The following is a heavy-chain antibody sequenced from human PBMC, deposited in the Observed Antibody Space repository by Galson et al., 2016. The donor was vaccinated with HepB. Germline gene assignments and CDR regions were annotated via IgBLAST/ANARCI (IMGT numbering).Heavy chain of an antibody. D-gene: IGHD1-1*01. Sequence: SLRLSCAASGFSFSSYSMNWVRQAPGKGLEWVSSISYVSDYKYYADSLKGRFTISRDNAKSSLFLQMNSLRVEDTAVYYCAREGQLRLYPAPIDYWGQGSLVTVSS. CDR2: ISYVSDYK. CDR3: AREGQLRLYPAPIDY. J-gene: IGHJ4*02. CDR1: GFSFSSYS. V-gene: IGHV3-21*06.